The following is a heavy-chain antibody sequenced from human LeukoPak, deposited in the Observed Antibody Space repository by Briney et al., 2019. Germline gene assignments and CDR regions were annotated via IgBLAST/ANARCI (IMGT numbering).Heavy chain of an antibody. J-gene: IGHJ4*02. CDR2: IIPIFGTA. V-gene: IGHV1-69*13. CDR1: GGTFSSYA. D-gene: IGHD3-22*01. Sequence: SVRVSCKASGGTFSSYAISWVRQAPGQGLEWMGGIIPIFGTANYAQKFQGRVTITADESTSTAYMELSSLRSEDTAVYYCACQSRAYYDSSGYSRDYWGQGTLVTVSS. CDR3: ACQSRAYYDSSGYSRDY.